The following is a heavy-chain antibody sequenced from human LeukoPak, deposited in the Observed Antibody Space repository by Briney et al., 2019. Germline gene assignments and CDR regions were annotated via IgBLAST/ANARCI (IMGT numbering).Heavy chain of an antibody. V-gene: IGHV1-18*01. CDR1: GYTFTSYG. CDR3: ARWAYCGGDCYPYFDY. J-gene: IGHJ4*02. CDR2: ISAYNGNT. Sequence: ASVKVSCKASGYTFTSYGISWVRQAPGQGLEWMGWISAYNGNTSYAQKLQGRVTMTTDTSTSTAYMELRSLRSDDTAVYYCARWAYCGGDCYPYFDYWGQGTLVTVSS. D-gene: IGHD2-21*02.